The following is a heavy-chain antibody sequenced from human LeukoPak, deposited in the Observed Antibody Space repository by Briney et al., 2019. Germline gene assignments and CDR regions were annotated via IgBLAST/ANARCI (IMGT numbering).Heavy chain of an antibody. Sequence: GGSLRLSCAASGFTFSSYGMHWVRQAPGKGLEWVAFIRYDGSNKYYADSVKGRFTISRDNSKNTLYLQLNSLRPEDTAVYYCAKGTPPLDYFDSWAQGTLVTVSS. V-gene: IGHV3-30*02. J-gene: IGHJ4*02. CDR3: AKGTPPLDYFDS. CDR2: IRYDGSNK. CDR1: GFTFSSYG.